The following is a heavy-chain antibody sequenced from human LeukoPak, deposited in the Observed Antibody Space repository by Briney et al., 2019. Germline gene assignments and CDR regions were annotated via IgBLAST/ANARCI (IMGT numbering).Heavy chain of an antibody. J-gene: IGHJ4*02. V-gene: IGHV3-48*03. CDR1: GFAFSSYE. CDR3: ATWTLTGNFDY. Sequence: GGSLRLSCAASGFAFSSYEMNWVRQAPGKGLEWVSYISSGGSTIYYADSLKGRFTISRDNAKNSLYLQMNSLGAEDTAVYYCATWTLTGNFDYWGQGTLVTVSS. CDR2: ISSGGSTI. D-gene: IGHD1-20*01.